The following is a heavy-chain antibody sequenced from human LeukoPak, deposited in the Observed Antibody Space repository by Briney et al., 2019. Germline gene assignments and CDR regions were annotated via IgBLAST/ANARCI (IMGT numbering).Heavy chain of an antibody. D-gene: IGHD6-19*01. V-gene: IGHV3-15*01. CDR2: IKTKIDGGTT. CDR3: TTQPWQVDY. Sequence: GGSLRLSCGASGFTFSNAWMSWVRQAPGKGLEWVGRIKTKIDGGTTDYAAPVKGRFTISRDDSKNTLYLQMNSLKTEDTAVYYCTTQPWQVDYWGQGTLVTVSS. CDR1: GFTFSNAW. J-gene: IGHJ4*02.